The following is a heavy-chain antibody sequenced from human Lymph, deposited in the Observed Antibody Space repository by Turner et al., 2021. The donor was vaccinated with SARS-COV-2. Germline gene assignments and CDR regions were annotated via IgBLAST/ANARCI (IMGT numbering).Heavy chain of an antibody. Sequence: EVQLVEAGGGWVQPGGSLRLSWSASGFPFSTYWMSWVRQAPGKGREWVANIKQDGSETYYVDSVKGRFTISSDNAKNSLYLQMNSLRAEDTAVYYCARLSMGDWHFDLWGRGTLVTVSS. J-gene: IGHJ2*01. V-gene: IGHV3-7*01. CDR2: IKQDGSET. CDR3: ARLSMGDWHFDL. CDR1: GFPFSTYW. D-gene: IGHD1-26*01.